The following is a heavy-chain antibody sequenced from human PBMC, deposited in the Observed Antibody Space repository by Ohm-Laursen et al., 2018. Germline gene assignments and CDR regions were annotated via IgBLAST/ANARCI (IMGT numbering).Heavy chain of an antibody. CDR2: IRSKAYGGTT. V-gene: IGHV3-49*04. J-gene: IGHJ6*02. Sequence: SLRLSCAASGFTFSSYSMNWVRQAPGKGLEWVGFIRSKAYGGTTEYAASVKGRFTISRDDSKSIAYLQMNSLKTEDTAVYYCTRGGSGKYYYYGMDVWGQGTTVTVS. CDR3: TRGGSGKYYYYGMDV. CDR1: GFTFSSYS. D-gene: IGHD3-10*01.